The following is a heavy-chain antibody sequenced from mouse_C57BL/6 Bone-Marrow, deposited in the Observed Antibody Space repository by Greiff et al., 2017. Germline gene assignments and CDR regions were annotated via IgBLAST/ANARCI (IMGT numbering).Heavy chain of an antibody. D-gene: IGHD2-5*01. J-gene: IGHJ3*01. Sequence: QVQLQQPGAELVKPGASVKLSCKASGYTFTSYWMHWVKQRPGQGLEWIGMIHPNSGSTNYNEKFKSKATLTVDKSSSTAYMQLSSLTSEDSAVYYCARGKDYSNPAWFAYWGQGTLVTVSA. CDR3: ARGKDYSNPAWFAY. V-gene: IGHV1-64*01. CDR2: IHPNSGST. CDR1: GYTFTSYW.